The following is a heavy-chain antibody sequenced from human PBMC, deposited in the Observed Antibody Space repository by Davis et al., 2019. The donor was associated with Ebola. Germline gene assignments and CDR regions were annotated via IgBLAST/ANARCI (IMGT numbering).Heavy chain of an antibody. CDR2: INTNTGNP. J-gene: IGHJ6*02. CDR3: ARVGKDVVVVAATHLYYYYGMDV. CDR1: GYTFTSYA. D-gene: IGHD2-15*01. V-gene: IGHV7-4-1*02. Sequence: AASVKVSCKASGYTFTSYAMNWVRQAPGQGLEWMGWINTNTGNPTYAQGFTGRFVFSLDTSVSTAYLQISSLKAEDTAVYYCARVGKDVVVVAATHLYYYYGMDVWGQGTTVTVSS.